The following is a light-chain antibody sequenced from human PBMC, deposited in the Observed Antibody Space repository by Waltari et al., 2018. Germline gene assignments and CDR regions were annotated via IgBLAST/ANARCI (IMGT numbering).Light chain of an antibody. CDR2: SNN. V-gene: IGLV1-44*01. CDR1: SPNIGSNT. CDR3: AAWDDSLNGRV. J-gene: IGLJ3*02. Sequence: QSVLTQPPSASGTPGQRVPLPCSGSSPNIGSNTVNWYQQLPGTAPKLLIYSNNQRPSGVPDRFSGSKSGTSASLAISGLQSEDEADYYCAAWDDSLNGRVFGGGTKLTVL.